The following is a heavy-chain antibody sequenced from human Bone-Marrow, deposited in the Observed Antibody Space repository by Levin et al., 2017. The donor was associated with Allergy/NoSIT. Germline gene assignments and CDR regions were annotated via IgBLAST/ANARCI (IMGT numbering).Heavy chain of an antibody. V-gene: IGHV1-46*04. CDR3: VREAEEWVVLYGMDV. CDR2: INPSTRST. CDR1: GYSFTTYY. D-gene: IGHD6-19*01. Sequence: ASVKVSCKASGYSFTTYYIHWVRQAPGQGLEWMGVINPSTRSTGYAQKLQGRVTMTSDTSTSTIYMELSSLRSEDTAVYYCVREAEEWVVLYGMDVWGQGTTVTVSS. J-gene: IGHJ6*02.